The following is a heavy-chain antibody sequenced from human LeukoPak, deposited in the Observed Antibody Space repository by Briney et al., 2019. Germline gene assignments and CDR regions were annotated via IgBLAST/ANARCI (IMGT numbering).Heavy chain of an antibody. J-gene: IGHJ3*02. CDR3: AKAWWSTSSGGDTFGI. CDR2: FSGPGKT. D-gene: IGHD6-6*01. CDR1: GFTLSNSA. Sequence: GGSLRLSCAASGFTLSNSAMSWVRQAPGKGLEWVSGFSGPGKTYYADSVKGRFTISRDTSKSTLYLQINSLRAEDTAVYYCAKAWWSTSSGGDTFGIWGQGTMVTVSS. V-gene: IGHV3-23*01.